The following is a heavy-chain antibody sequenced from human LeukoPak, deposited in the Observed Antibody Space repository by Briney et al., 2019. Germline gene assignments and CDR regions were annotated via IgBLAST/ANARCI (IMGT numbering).Heavy chain of an antibody. V-gene: IGHV4-59*08. J-gene: IGHJ4*02. CDR2: IYYSGST. CDR3: ARHPFSSPFDF. Sequence: SETLSLTCTVSGGSISSYYWSWIRQPPGKGLEWIGYIYYSGSTNYNPSLKSRVTLSMDTSKNQFSLKLTSVAAADTAVYYCARHPFSSPFDFWGQGTLVTVSS. CDR1: GGSISSYY.